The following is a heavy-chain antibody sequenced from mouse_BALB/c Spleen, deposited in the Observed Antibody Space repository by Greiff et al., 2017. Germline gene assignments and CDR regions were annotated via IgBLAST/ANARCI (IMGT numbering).Heavy chain of an antibody. D-gene: IGHD2-1*01. CDR2: IYPGDGDT. CDR3: ARNYGNYVGTWFAY. V-gene: IGHV1-82*01. Sequence: VQLQQSGPELVKPGASVKISCKASGYAFSSSWMNWVKQRPGQGLEWIGRIYPGDGDTNYNGKFKGKATLTADKSSSTAYMQLSSLTSVDSAVYFCARNYGNYVGTWFAYWGQGTLVTVSA. J-gene: IGHJ3*01. CDR1: GYAFSSSW.